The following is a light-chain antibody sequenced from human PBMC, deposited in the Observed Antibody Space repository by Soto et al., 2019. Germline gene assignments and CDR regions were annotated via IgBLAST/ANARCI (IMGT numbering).Light chain of an antibody. Sequence: DIQMTPSPSSLSESAVDRVTITCRASQGISTYLNWYQQKPGKAPKLLIYAASSLQSGVPSRFSGSGSETDFTLTISSLQPEDFATYSCQQSYNTTWTFGQGTKVDI. J-gene: IGKJ1*01. V-gene: IGKV1-39*01. CDR2: AAS. CDR3: QQSYNTTWT. CDR1: QGISTY.